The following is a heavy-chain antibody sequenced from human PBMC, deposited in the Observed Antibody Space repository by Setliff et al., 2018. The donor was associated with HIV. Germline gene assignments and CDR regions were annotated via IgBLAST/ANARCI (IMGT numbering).Heavy chain of an antibody. CDR3: ARARLQGIVTAVGPRDNCLDP. CDR2: ISAYTGHT. D-gene: IGHD1-26*01. J-gene: IGHJ5*02. CDR1: GYSFINYG. V-gene: IGHV1-18*01. Sequence: ASLKVSCKASGYSFINYGISWVRQAPGQGPEWMGWISAYTGHTDYAPRLLGRVTMTTDTSTSTAYMELRSLTSDDTAVYYCARARLQGIVTAVGPRDNCLDPWGQGTRVTVS.